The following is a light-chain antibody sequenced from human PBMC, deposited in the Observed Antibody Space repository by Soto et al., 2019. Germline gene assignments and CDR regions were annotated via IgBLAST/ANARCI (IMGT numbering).Light chain of an antibody. CDR1: QSISTW. J-gene: IGKJ1*01. V-gene: IGKV1-5*03. CDR3: QQYSSYWT. CDR2: KAS. Sequence: DIQMTQSPSTLPASVGDRVTITSRASQSISTWLAWYQQKPGKAPNLLIYKASYLASGVPSRFSDGGSGTEFTLTISSLQPDDFATYYCQQYSSYWTFGQGTKVDIK.